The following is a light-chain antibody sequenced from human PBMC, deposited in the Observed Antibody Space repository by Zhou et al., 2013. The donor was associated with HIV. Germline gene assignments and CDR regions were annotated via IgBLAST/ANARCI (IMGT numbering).Light chain of an antibody. Sequence: EIVLTQSPATLSLSPGERATLSCRASQSVDTYLAWYQQKPGQAPRLLIYDASNRATGIPARFSGSGSGTDFTLTISSLEPEDFAVYYCQQYGSSPLFGQGTKVEIK. CDR3: QQYGSSPL. CDR1: QSVDTY. V-gene: IGKV3-11*01. CDR2: DAS. J-gene: IGKJ1*01.